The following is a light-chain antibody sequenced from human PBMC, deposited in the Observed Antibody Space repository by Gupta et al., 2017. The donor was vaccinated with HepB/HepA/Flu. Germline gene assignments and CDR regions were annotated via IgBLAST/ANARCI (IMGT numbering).Light chain of an antibody. J-gene: IGLJ3*02. CDR1: SSDGGSYDL. V-gene: IGLV2-23*02. Sequence: QSALTQPAFVSGSPGQSITISCTVTSSDGGSYDLFSWYQQHPDKAPKLVIYGVTKRPSGVSNRLSGSKSGNTASLTISGLQAEDEADYFCCSCAGFNSYWIFGGGTKLTVL. CDR2: GVT. CDR3: CSCAGFNSYWI.